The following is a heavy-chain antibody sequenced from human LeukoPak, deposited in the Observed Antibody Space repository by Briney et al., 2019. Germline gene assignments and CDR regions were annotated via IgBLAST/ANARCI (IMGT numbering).Heavy chain of an antibody. D-gene: IGHD4-11*01. CDR1: GGSFSSYF. Sequence: SETLSLTCAGYGGSFSSYFWTWIRQTPGKGLEWIGEINHSGTTNYNPSLKSRVTMSVDTSKNQYSLKPNSVTAADTAVYYCARRSDYPYFDYWGQGTLVTVSS. J-gene: IGHJ4*02. CDR2: INHSGTT. CDR3: ARRSDYPYFDY. V-gene: IGHV4-34*01.